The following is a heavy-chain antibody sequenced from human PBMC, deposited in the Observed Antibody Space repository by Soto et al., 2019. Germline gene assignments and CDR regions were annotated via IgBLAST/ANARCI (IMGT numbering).Heavy chain of an antibody. D-gene: IGHD2-21*02. CDR1: GGSISSYY. Sequence: SETLSLTCTVSGGSISSYYWGWIRQPPGKGLEWIGSIYHSGSTYYNPSLKSRVTISVDTSKNQFSLKLSSVTAADTAMYYCARYCGGDCYPPPYWYFDLWGRGTLVTVSS. CDR2: IYHSGST. CDR3: ARYCGGDCYPPPYWYFDL. V-gene: IGHV4-38-2*02. J-gene: IGHJ2*01.